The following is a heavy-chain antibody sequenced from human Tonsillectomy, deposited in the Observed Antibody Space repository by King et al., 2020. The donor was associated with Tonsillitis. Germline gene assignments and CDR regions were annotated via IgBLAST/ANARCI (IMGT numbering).Heavy chain of an antibody. Sequence: QLQESGPGLVKPSETLSLTCTVSNGSISSYYWSWIRQPPGKGLEWIGYMYSSGTTNYNPSLKSRVAISVDTSKNQFSLKLTSVTTADTAVYNCARGAVVVAATGLNWFDPWGHGPLVTVSS. CDR1: NGSISSYY. CDR2: MYSSGTT. V-gene: IGHV4-59*01. CDR3: ARGAVVVAATGLNWFDP. D-gene: IGHD2-15*01. J-gene: IGHJ5*02.